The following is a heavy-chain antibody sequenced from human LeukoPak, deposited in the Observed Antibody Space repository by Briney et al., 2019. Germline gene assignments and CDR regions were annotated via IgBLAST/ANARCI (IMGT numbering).Heavy chain of an antibody. V-gene: IGHV1-18*01. J-gene: IGHJ4*02. CDR2: ISAYNGNT. D-gene: IGHD3-10*01. CDR3: ARGRRRTRAEGSYYFDY. Sequence: ASVKVSCKASGYTFTSYGISWVRQAPGQGLEWMGWISAYNGNTNYAQKLQGRVTMTTDTSTSTAYMELRSLRSEDTAVYYCARGRRRTRAEGSYYFDYWGQGTLVTVSS. CDR1: GYTFTSYG.